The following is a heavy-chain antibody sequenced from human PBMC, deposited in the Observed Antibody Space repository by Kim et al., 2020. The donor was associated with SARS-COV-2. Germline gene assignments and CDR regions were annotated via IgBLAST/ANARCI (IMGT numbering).Heavy chain of an antibody. CDR3: ARIFCSSTSCYFIYGMDV. D-gene: IGHD2-2*01. Sequence: KSRVTISGDTSKNQFSLKVSSVTAADTAVYYCARIFCSSTSCYFIYGMDVWGQGTTVTVS. J-gene: IGHJ6*02. V-gene: IGHV4-39*01.